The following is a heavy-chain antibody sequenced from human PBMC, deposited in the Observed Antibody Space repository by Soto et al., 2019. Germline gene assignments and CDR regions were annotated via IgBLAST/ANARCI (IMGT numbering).Heavy chain of an antibody. D-gene: IGHD4-17*01. J-gene: IGHJ3*02. CDR1: GGSISSGDYY. Sequence: QVQLQESGPGLVKPSQTLSLTCTVSGGSISSGDYYWSWIRQPPGKGLEWIGYIYYSGSTYYNPSLRCRVTISVDTAKNQFSRKLSSGTAADTAVYYCARDQPDYGVASGMGDDAFDIWGQGTMVTVSS. CDR3: ARDQPDYGVASGMGDDAFDI. V-gene: IGHV4-30-4*01. CDR2: IYYSGST.